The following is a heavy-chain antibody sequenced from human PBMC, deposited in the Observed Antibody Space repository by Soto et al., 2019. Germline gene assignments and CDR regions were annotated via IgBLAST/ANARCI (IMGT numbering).Heavy chain of an antibody. CDR2: IWYDGSDK. J-gene: IGHJ6*02. D-gene: IGHD2-15*01. Sequence: QVQLVESGGGVVRPGRSLRLSCATSGFTFSDFGIHWVRQAPGKGLEWVAIIWYDGSDKYYADSVKGRFTISRDNSKXXXXXXXXXXXXXXXXXXXXSRDPQXXXXXGHCYSDFYYGMDVWGQGTTVTVSS. CDR3: SRDPQXXXXXGHCYSDFYYGMDV. V-gene: IGHV3-33*01. CDR1: GFTFSDFG.